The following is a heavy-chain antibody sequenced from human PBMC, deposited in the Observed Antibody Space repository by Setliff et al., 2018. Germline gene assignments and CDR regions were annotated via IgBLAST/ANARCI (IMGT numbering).Heavy chain of an antibody. CDR2: IYYSGST. CDR3: ARGAGYSSRWYIYYYGMDV. Sequence: SETLSLTCTVSGGSISSSLYYWGWIRQPPGKGLEWIGNIYYSGSTNYNPSLKSRVTISVDTSKNQFSLKLSSVTAADTAVYYCARGAGYSSRWYIYYYGMDVWGQGTTVTVSS. CDR1: GGSISSSLYY. D-gene: IGHD6-13*01. J-gene: IGHJ6*02. V-gene: IGHV4-39*07.